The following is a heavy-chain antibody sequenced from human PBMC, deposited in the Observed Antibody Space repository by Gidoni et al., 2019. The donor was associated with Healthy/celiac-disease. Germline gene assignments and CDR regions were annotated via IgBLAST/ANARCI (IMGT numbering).Heavy chain of an antibody. D-gene: IGHD3-3*01. CDR3: ARGFWSGIYYYYYGMDV. Sequence: VQLQQWGAGLLKPSETLSLTCSVYAGSFSGYYWSWIRQPPGKGLEWIGEINHSGSINYNPSLKSRVTISVDTSKNQFSLKLSSVTAADTAVYYCARGFWSGIYYYYYGMDVWGQGTTVTVSS. V-gene: IGHV4-34*01. CDR1: AGSFSGYY. CDR2: INHSGSI. J-gene: IGHJ6*02.